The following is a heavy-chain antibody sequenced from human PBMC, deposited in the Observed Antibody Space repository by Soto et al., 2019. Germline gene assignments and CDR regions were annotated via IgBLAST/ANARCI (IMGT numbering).Heavy chain of an antibody. D-gene: IGHD1-26*01. Sequence: SQTLSLTCAISGDSVSSNSAAWNWIRQSPSRGLEWLGRTYYRSKWYNDYAVSVKSRITINPHTSKNQFSLQLNSVTPEDTAVYYCARGGDGGSYYDVFNNWFEPWGQGTLVTVSS. CDR2: TYYRSKWYN. CDR3: ARGGDGGSYYDVFNNWFEP. J-gene: IGHJ5*02. V-gene: IGHV6-1*01. CDR1: GDSVSSNSAA.